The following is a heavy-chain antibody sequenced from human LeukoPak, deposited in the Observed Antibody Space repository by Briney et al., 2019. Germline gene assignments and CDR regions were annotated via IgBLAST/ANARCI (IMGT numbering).Heavy chain of an antibody. D-gene: IGHD2-8*01. Sequence: GESLKISCKASGYSFTNYWIGWVRQMPGKGLEWMGIIYPGDSDTRYSPSFQGQVTISADKSISTAYLQWSSLKASDTAVYFCARHMAYFYGTSGPDYWGQGTLVTVSS. CDR3: ARHMAYFYGTSGPDY. CDR2: IYPGDSDT. CDR1: GYSFTNYW. V-gene: IGHV5-51*01. J-gene: IGHJ4*02.